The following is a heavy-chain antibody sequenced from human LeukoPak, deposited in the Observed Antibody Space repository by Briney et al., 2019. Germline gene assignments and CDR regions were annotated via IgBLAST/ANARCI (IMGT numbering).Heavy chain of an antibody. CDR1: GYTFTDYY. D-gene: IGHD5-18*01. J-gene: IGHJ5*02. Sequence: GASVKVSCKASGYTFTDYYMHWVQQAPGKGLEWMGRVDPEDGETIYAEKFQGRVTITADTSTDTAYMELSSLRSEDTAVYYCARDIGRGYSYGLFDPWGQGTLVTVSS. CDR2: VDPEDGET. CDR3: ARDIGRGYSYGLFDP. V-gene: IGHV1-69-2*01.